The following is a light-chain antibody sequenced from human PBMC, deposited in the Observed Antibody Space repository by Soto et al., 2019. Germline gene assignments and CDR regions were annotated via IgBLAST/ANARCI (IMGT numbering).Light chain of an antibody. J-gene: IGKJ4*01. V-gene: IGKV3-11*01. Sequence: EIVLTQSPATLSLSPGERATLSFRASQSVSSYLAWYQQKPGQAPRLLIYDASNRATGIPARFSGSGSGTDFTLSVTRLEPEDFAVYYCHQYAVSPLTFGGGTKVDIK. CDR3: HQYAVSPLT. CDR1: QSVSSY. CDR2: DAS.